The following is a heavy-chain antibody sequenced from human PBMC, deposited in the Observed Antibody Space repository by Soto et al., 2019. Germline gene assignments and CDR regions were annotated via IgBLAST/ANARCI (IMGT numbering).Heavy chain of an antibody. J-gene: IGHJ6*02. CDR2: IYYSGST. CDR3: ARVVVRGVITHYYYGMDV. V-gene: IGHV4-59*01. D-gene: IGHD3-10*01. CDR1: GGSISSYN. Sequence: PSETLSLTCTVSGGSISSYNWSWIRQPPGKELEWIGYIYYSGSTNYNPSLKSRVTISVDTSKNQFSLKLSSVTAADTAVYYCARVVVRGVITHYYYGMDVWGQGTTVTVSS.